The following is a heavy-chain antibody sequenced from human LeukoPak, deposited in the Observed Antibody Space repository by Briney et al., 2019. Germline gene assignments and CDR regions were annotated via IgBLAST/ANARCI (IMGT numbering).Heavy chain of an antibody. CDR1: VGSFSGYY. V-gene: IGHV4-34*01. CDR2: INHSGST. J-gene: IGHJ4*02. CDR3: ARDAVTVNSYYFDY. Sequence: PSETLSLTCAVYVGSFSGYYWSWIRQPPGKGLEWVGEINHSGSTNYNPSLKSRVTMSVDTSKNQFSLKLSSVTAADTAVYYCARDAVTVNSYYFDYWGQGTLVTVSS. D-gene: IGHD4-11*01.